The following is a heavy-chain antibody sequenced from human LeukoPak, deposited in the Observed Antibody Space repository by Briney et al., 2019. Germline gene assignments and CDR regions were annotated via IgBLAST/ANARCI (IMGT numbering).Heavy chain of an antibody. CDR2: IYYSGST. CDR3: ARDIRWCSGGSCYSKCQLSGLEV. V-gene: IGHV4-31*03. D-gene: IGHD2-15*01. CDR1: GGPISSGGYY. Sequence: PSETQSLTRTVSGGPISSGGYYWSWIRQHPGKGLEWIGYIYYSGSTYYNPSLKSRVTISVDTSKNQFSLKLSSVTAADPAVYYCARDIRWCSGGSCYSKCQLSGLEVWGQGTTGTVSS. J-gene: IGHJ6*02.